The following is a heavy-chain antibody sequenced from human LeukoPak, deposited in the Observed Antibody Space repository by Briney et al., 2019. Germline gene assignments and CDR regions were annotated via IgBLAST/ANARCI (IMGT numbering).Heavy chain of an antibody. D-gene: IGHD6-19*01. CDR2: ISGSGGST. CDR1: GFTFSSYA. V-gene: IGHV3-23*01. CDR3: AKDQGPLAGTAGIDY. Sequence: GGSLRLSCAAPGFTFSSYAMSWVRQAPGKGLEWVSAISGSGGSTYYADSVKGRFTISRDNSKNTLYLQMNSLRAEGTAVYYCAKDQGPLAGTAGIDYWGQGTLVTASS. J-gene: IGHJ4*02.